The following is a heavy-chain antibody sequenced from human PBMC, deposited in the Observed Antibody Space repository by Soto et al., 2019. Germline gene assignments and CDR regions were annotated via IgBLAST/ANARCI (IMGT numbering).Heavy chain of an antibody. J-gene: IGHJ6*02. V-gene: IGHV3-72*01. CDR1: GLIFSDYH. CDR3: AMLGGWSGGSSGMDV. D-gene: IGHD6-19*01. Sequence: EVQLVESGGGLVQPGGSLRLSCAASGLIFSDYHMDWVRQAPGKGLEWVGRIRRKANSYTTQYAGSVKGRFTIPRDDSKNSLYLQMNSLKSEDTAVYYCAMLGGWSGGSSGMDVWGQGTTVTVSS. CDR2: IRRKANSYTT.